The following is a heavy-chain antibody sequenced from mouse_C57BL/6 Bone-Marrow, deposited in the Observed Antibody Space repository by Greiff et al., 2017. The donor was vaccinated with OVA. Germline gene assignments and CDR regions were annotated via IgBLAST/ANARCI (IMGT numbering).Heavy chain of an antibody. J-gene: IGHJ2*01. V-gene: IGHV1-82*01. CDR1: GYAFSSSW. Sequence: VKPGASVKISCKASGYAFSSSWMNWVKQRPGKGLEWIGRIYPGDGDTNYNGKFKGKATLTADKSSSTAYMQLSSLTSEDSAVYFCARRGDWVFDYWGQGTTLTVSS. D-gene: IGHD4-1*01. CDR3: ARRGDWVFDY. CDR2: IYPGDGDT.